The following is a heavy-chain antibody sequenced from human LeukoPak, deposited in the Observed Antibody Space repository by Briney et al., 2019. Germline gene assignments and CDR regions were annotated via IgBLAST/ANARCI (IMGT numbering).Heavy chain of an antibody. Sequence: SETLSLTCSASGDFISSSSYYWGWIRQSPGKGLEWIGSIYFDGSTYYNPSLKSRVTISVDTSKNQFSLKLNSVTAADTAVYYCARNLGIADAFDIWGQGTVVTVSS. V-gene: IGHV4-39*07. J-gene: IGHJ3*02. CDR2: IYFDGST. CDR1: GDFISSSSYY. CDR3: ARNLGIADAFDI. D-gene: IGHD7-27*01.